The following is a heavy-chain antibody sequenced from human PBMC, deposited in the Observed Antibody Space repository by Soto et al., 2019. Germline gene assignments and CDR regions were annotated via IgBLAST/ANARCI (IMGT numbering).Heavy chain of an antibody. Sequence: SETLSLTCNVSGSPISSYYWSWIRQPPGKGLEWIGYIYYSGSTNYNPSLKSRVTISVDTSKNQFSLKLSSVTAADTAVYYCARRYGGTFDYWGQGTLVTVSS. CDR2: IYYSGST. V-gene: IGHV4-59*08. J-gene: IGHJ4*02. D-gene: IGHD2-15*01. CDR1: GSPISSYY. CDR3: ARRYGGTFDY.